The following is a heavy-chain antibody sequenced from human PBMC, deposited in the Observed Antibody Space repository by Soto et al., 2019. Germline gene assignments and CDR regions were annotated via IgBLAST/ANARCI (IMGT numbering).Heavy chain of an antibody. CDR1: GDTFTPFW. D-gene: IGHD2-2*01. Sequence: GESLTISCTCFGDTFTPFWISWVRQMPGKGLEWMGRIDPGDTYATYSPAFQGHVTISADKASSTAYLQWTSLKASDTAMYYCARIYCTSTTCDSWFDPWGQGTLVTVSS. V-gene: IGHV5-10-1*01. CDR3: ARIYCTSTTCDSWFDP. J-gene: IGHJ5*02. CDR2: IDPGDTYA.